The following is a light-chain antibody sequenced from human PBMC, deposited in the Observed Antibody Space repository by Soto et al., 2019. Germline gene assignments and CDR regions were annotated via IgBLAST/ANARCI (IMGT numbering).Light chain of an antibody. V-gene: IGKV1-5*03. CDR2: KAS. CDR3: QQYNSYPLT. J-gene: IGKJ4*01. Sequence: DIQMTQSPSTLSASVGDRVTITCRASQSFSSWLAWYQQKPGKAPKLLIYKASTLESGVPSRFSGSGSGTESTLTISSLQPDDFATYYCQQYNSYPLTFGGGTKVEI. CDR1: QSFSSW.